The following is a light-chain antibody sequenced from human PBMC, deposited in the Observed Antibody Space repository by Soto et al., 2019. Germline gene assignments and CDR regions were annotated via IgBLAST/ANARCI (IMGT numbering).Light chain of an antibody. CDR2: GAS. Sequence: EIVMPQSRATLSVSPGERSTLSCRASQSVSSNLAWYQQKPGQAPRLLIYGASTRATGIPARFSGSGSGTEFTLTIRSLQSEDLAVYYCQQYNNWPTWTVGQGNKVAIK. V-gene: IGKV3D-15*01. J-gene: IGKJ1*01. CDR1: QSVSSN. CDR3: QQYNNWPTWT.